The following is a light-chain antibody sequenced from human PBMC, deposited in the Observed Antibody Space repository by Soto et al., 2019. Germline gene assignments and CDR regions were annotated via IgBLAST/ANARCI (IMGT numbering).Light chain of an antibody. CDR3: MQALQTPYT. Sequence: DIVMTQSPLSLPVTPGEPASISCRSSQSLLHSNGYNYLDWYLQKPGQSPQLLIYLGSNRASGVPDRIRGSGSGTDFTLKISRVEAEDVGVYYCMQALQTPYTFGQGTKLEIK. CDR1: QSLLHSNGYNY. J-gene: IGKJ2*01. CDR2: LGS. V-gene: IGKV2-28*01.